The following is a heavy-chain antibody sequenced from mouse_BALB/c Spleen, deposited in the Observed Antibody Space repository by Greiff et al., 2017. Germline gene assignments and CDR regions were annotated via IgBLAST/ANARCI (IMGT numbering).Heavy chain of an antibody. CDR2: ILPGSGST. V-gene: IGHV1-9*01. Sequence: QVQLQQSGAELMNPGASVKISCKATGYTFSSYWIEWVKQRPGHGLEWIGEILPGSGSTNYNEKFKGKATFTADTSSNTAYMQLSSLTSEDSAVYYCARFGGNSWFAYWGQGTLVTVSA. J-gene: IGHJ3*01. D-gene: IGHD2-1*01. CDR1: GYTFSSYW. CDR3: ARFGGNSWFAY.